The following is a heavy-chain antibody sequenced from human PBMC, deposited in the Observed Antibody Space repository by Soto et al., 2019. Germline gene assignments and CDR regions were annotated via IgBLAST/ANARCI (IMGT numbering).Heavy chain of an antibody. J-gene: IGHJ4*02. Sequence: PSETLSLTCTVSGGSISSYYWRWIRQPPGKGLEWIWYIYYSGSTNYNPSLKSRVTISVDTSKNQFSLKLSSVTAADTAVYYCARDRMFDYWGQGTLVTVSS. CDR2: IYYSGST. V-gene: IGHV4-59*01. CDR1: GGSISSYY. CDR3: ARDRMFDY.